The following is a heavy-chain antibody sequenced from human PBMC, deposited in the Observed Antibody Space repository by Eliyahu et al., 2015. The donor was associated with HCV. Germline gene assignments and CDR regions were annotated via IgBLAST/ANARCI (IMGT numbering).Heavy chain of an antibody. Sequence: QLQLQESGPGLVKPSETLSLTCTVSGGSISSSSYYWGWIRQPPGKGLEWIGSIYYSGSTYYNPSLKSRVTISVDTSKNQFSLKLSSVTAADTAVYYCARKGFWSGYSAFDIWGQGTMVTVSS. CDR1: GGSISSSSYY. V-gene: IGHV4-39*01. CDR3: ARKGFWSGYSAFDI. J-gene: IGHJ3*02. D-gene: IGHD3-3*01. CDR2: IYYSGST.